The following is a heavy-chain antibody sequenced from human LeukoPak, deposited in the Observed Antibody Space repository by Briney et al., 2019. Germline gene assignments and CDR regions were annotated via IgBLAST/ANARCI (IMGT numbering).Heavy chain of an antibody. D-gene: IGHD3-16*02. CDR2: IYYSGST. CDR3: ARHAGYDYVWGSYPFDY. Sequence: PSETLSLTRTVSGGSISSYYWSWIRQPPGKGLEWIGYIYYSGSTNYNPSLKSRVTISVDTSRNQFSLKLSSVTAADTAVYYCARHAGYDYVWGSYPFDYWGQGTLVTVSS. CDR1: GGSISSYY. J-gene: IGHJ4*02. V-gene: IGHV4-59*08.